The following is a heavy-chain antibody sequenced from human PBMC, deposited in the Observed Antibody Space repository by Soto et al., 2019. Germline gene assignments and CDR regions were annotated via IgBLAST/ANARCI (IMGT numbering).Heavy chain of an antibody. J-gene: IGHJ5*02. CDR3: ARDLKFRLHGWFAP. CDR1: GGTFSSYT. Sequence: SVKVSCKASGGTFSSYTISWVRQAPGQGLEWMGRIIPILGIANYAQKFQGRVMITADKSTSTAYMELSSLRSEDTAVYYCARDLKFRLHGWFAPCGQGTLITSPQ. D-gene: IGHD4-4*01. V-gene: IGHV1-69*04. CDR2: IIPILGIA.